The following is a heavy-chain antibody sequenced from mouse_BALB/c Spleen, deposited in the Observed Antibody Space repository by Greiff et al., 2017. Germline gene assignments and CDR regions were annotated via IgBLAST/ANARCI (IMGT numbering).Heavy chain of an antibody. J-gene: IGHJ2*01. CDR1: GYTFTDYA. Sequence: QVQLQQSGAELVRPGVSVKISCKGSGYTFTDYAMHWVKQSHAKSLEWIGVISTYYGDASYNQKFKGKATMTVDKSSSTAYMELARLTSEDSAIYYCARSYYYGSKNYFDYWGQGTTLTVSS. D-gene: IGHD1-1*01. CDR2: ISTYYGDA. V-gene: IGHV1S137*01. CDR3: ARSYYYGSKNYFDY.